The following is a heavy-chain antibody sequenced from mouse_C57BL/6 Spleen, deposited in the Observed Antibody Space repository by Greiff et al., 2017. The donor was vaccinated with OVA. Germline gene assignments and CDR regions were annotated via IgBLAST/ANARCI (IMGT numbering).Heavy chain of an antibody. J-gene: IGHJ1*03. D-gene: IGHD4-1*01. CDR3: ARRDWDVYFDV. CDR2: INPNNGGT. V-gene: IGHV1-18*01. Sequence: VQLQQSGPELVKPGASVKIPCKASGYTFTDYNMDWVKQSHGKSLEWIGDINPNNGGTIYNQKFKGKATLTVDKSSSTAYMELRSLTSEDTAVYYCARRDWDVYFDVWGTGTTVTVSS. CDR1: GYTFTDYN.